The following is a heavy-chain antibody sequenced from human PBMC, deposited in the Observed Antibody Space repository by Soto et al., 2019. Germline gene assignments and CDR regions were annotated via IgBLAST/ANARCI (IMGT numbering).Heavy chain of an antibody. CDR3: ARGIIQLWSPLRPRNWFDH. Sequence: PSETLSLTCTVSGGSISSGGYYWSWIRQHPGKGLEWIGYIYYSGSTYYNPSLKSRVTISVDTSKNQFSLKLSSVTAADTAVYYCARGIIQLWSPLRPRNWFDHWGQGTLVTVSS. J-gene: IGHJ5*02. CDR1: GGSISSGGYY. V-gene: IGHV4-31*03. D-gene: IGHD5-18*01. CDR2: IYYSGST.